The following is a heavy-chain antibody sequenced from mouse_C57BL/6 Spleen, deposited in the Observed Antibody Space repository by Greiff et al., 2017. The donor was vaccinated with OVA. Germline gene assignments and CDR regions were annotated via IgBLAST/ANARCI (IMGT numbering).Heavy chain of an antibody. J-gene: IGHJ1*03. CDR2: IYPGSGSP. CDR1: GYTFTSYW. V-gene: IGHV1-55*01. CDR3: ARGGQLRPHWYFDV. D-gene: IGHD3-2*02. Sequence: QVQLQQPGAELVKPGASVKMSCKASGYTFTSYWITWVKQRPGQGLEWIGDIYPGSGSPNYNEKFKSKATLTVDTSSSTAYMQLSSLTSEDSAVYYCARGGQLRPHWYFDVWGTGTTVTVSS.